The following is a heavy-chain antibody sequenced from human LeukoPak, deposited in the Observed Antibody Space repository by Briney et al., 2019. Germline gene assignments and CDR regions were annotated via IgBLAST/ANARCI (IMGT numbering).Heavy chain of an antibody. CDR3: AKRGPYYYGSGSYYKGAQYYFDS. J-gene: IGHJ4*02. D-gene: IGHD3-10*01. V-gene: IGHV4-34*01. CDR1: GGSFSGYY. CDR2: INHSGGT. Sequence: SETLSLTCAVYGGSFSGYYWSWVRQPPGKGLEWIGEINHSGGTNYNPSLKSRVTISVDTSKNQFSLKLSSVTAADTAVYYCAKRGPYYYGSGSYYKGAQYYFDSWGQGPLVTVSS.